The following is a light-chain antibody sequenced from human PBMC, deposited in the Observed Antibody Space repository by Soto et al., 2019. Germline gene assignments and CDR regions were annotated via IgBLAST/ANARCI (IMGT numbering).Light chain of an antibody. V-gene: IGKV2-28*01. CDR3: MQVLQMPST. CDR1: QSVLHTSGSNF. CDR2: LAS. J-gene: IGKJ2*01. Sequence: EILMTQSPLSLAVTPGEPASISCTSSQSVLHTSGSNFVDWYLQKPGQSPQLLIYLASKLASGVPDKFSGSGAGIDFTREISRVEAEDVCIYYCMQVLQMPSTFGQGTRLELK.